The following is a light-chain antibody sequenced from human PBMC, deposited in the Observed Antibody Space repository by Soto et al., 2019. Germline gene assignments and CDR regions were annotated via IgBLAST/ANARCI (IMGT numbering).Light chain of an antibody. V-gene: IGLV2-11*01. Sequence: QSALTQPRSVSGSPGQSITVSCTGTRSDVGGHNHVSWYQQYPGKAPKLMISDVNKRPSGVPDRFSGSKSGNTASLTISGLQAEDEADYYCCSFAGRIFVFGTRTKLTVL. J-gene: IGLJ1*01. CDR2: DVN. CDR3: CSFAGRIFV. CDR1: RSDVGGHNH.